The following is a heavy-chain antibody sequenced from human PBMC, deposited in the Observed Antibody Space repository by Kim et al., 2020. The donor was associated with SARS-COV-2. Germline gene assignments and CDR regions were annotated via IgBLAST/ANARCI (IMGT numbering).Heavy chain of an antibody. D-gene: IGHD3-10*01. CDR1: GYSISSGYY. Sequence: SETLSLTCTVSGYSISSGYYWGWIRQPPGKGLEWIGSIYHSGSTYYNPSLKSRVTISVDTSKNQFSLKLSSVTAADTAVYYCARDGSGSYYLHYFDYWGQRTLVTVPS. V-gene: IGHV4-38-2*02. CDR2: IYHSGST. CDR3: ARDGSGSYYLHYFDY. J-gene: IGHJ4*02.